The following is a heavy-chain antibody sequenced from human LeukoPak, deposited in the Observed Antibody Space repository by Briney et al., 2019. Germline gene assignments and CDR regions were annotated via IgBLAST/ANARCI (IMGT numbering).Heavy chain of an antibody. CDR3: ARSTGYYAPFDP. CDR1: GGSITTNNYY. Sequence: KPSEPLSLTCTVSGGSITTNNYYWGWIRQPPGKGLEWIGRIYYSGNTDYNPSLKSRITIARDTSKNQFSLKLSSVTAADTAVYYCARSTGYYAPFDPWGQGTLVTVSS. D-gene: IGHD3-9*01. CDR2: IYYSGNT. J-gene: IGHJ5*02. V-gene: IGHV4-39*01.